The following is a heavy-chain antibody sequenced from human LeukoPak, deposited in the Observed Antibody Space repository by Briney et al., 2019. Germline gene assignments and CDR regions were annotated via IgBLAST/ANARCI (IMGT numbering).Heavy chain of an antibody. D-gene: IGHD4-11*01. Sequence: SETLSLTCTVSGGSISSGFYFWSWIRQTAGKRLEWIGRIYTDGNTNYNPSLKSRVTISLDTSKKQFSLNLYSVTAADTAVYYCARAAYSNYGEFDYWGQGTLVTVSS. V-gene: IGHV4-61*02. CDR2: IYTDGNT. CDR3: ARAAYSNYGEFDY. J-gene: IGHJ4*02. CDR1: GGSISSGFYF.